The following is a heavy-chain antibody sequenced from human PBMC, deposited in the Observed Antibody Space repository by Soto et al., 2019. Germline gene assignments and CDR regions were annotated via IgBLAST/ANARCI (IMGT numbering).Heavy chain of an antibody. J-gene: IGHJ4*02. CDR1: GYSFTSYW. Sequence: GESLKLSCKGSGYSFTSYWIGWVRQMHGKGMEGMGIIYPGDSDTRYSPSFQGQVTISADKSISTAYLQWSSLKASDTAMYYCARGRLGYCTNGVCSSVDYWGQGTLVTVSS. CDR2: IYPGDSDT. CDR3: ARGRLGYCTNGVCSSVDY. D-gene: IGHD2-8*01. V-gene: IGHV5-51*01.